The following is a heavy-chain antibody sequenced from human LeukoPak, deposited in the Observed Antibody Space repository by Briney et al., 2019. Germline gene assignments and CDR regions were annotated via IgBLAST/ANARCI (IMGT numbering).Heavy chain of an antibody. J-gene: IGHJ4*02. CDR1: GGSISSGSYY. CDR3: ARDRSDSSGYYDGFDY. V-gene: IGHV4-61*02. Sequence: PSETLSLTCTVSGGSISSGSYYWSWIRQPAGKGLEWIGRIYTSGSANYNPSLKSRVTISVDTSKNQFSLKLSSVTAADTAVYYCARDRSDSSGYYDGFDYWGQGTLVTVSS. D-gene: IGHD3-22*01. CDR2: IYTSGSA.